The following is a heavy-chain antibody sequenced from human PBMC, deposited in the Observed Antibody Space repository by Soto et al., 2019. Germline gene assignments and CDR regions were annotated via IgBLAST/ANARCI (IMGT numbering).Heavy chain of an antibody. Sequence: EVQLVESGGGLVQPGGSLRLSCAASGFTFSSYWMSWVRQAPGKGLEWVANIKQDGSEKYYVESVKGRFTISRDNAKNSLYLQMNSLRAEDTAVYYCARQDLESSGWQAIDYWGQGTLVTVSS. CDR3: ARQDLESSGWQAIDY. CDR1: GFTFSSYW. CDR2: IKQDGSEK. V-gene: IGHV3-7*01. D-gene: IGHD6-19*01. J-gene: IGHJ4*02.